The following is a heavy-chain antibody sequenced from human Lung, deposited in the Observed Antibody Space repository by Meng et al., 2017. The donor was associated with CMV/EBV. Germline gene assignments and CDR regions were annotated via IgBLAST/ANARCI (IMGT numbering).Heavy chain of an antibody. Sequence: ESLKISCTVSGGSISSSSYYWGWIRQPPGKGLEWIGSIYYSGSTYYNPSLKSRVTISVDTSKNQFSLKLSSVTAADTAVYYCAGLCIVVVPAAICPMDVWGKGTXVTVAS. J-gene: IGHJ6*04. D-gene: IGHD2-2*01. V-gene: IGHV4-39*01. CDR3: AGLCIVVVPAAICPMDV. CDR2: IYYSGST. CDR1: GGSISSSSYY.